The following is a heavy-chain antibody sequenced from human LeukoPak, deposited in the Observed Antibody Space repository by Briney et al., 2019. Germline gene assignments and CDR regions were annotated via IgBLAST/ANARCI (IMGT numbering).Heavy chain of an antibody. CDR1: GYTFTGYY. D-gene: IGHD2-15*01. CDR2: INPNSGFT. J-gene: IGHJ6*02. V-gene: IGHV1-2*02. Sequence: ASVKVSCKASGYTFTGYYIHWVRQAPGQGFEWMGWINPNSGFTIYAQNFQGRLTMTRDTSISTAYMELSSLRSDDTAVYYCAREEVVAISGMDVWGQGTTVTVSS. CDR3: AREEVVAISGMDV.